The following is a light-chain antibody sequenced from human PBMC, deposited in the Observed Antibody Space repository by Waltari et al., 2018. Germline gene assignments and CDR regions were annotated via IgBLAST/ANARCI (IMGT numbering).Light chain of an antibody. CDR2: EVS. CDR3: SSYTGSGTNTVV. Sequence: QSALTQPASVSGSPGQSITISCTGTSSDVGGYNYVSWFQQQPGKAPELIIYEVSNRPTGASNRFSGSKSGNTASLTISCLQAEDEADYYCSSYTGSGTNTVVFGGGTKLTVL. V-gene: IGLV2-14*01. J-gene: IGLJ2*01. CDR1: SSDVGGYNY.